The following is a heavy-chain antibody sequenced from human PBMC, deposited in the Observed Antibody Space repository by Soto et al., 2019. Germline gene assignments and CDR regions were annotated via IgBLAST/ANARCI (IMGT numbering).Heavy chain of an antibody. CDR1: GFSFSMYW. V-gene: IGHV3-7*01. CDR2: IKEDGSQK. D-gene: IGHD1-26*01. J-gene: IGHJ4*02. CDR3: ARHQVGYRVTDY. Sequence: EVQLVESGGGLVQPGGSLRLSCAASGFSFSMYWMSWVRQAPGKGLEWVANIKEDGSQKYYVDSVKGRFTISRDNAKNSLYLQMNSLRAEDTAVYYCARHQVGYRVTDYWGQGTVVTVSS.